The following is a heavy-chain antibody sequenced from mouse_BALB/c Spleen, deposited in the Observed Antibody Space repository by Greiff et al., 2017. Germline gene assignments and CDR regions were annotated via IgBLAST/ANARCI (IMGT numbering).Heavy chain of an antibody. CDR3: ARDQGVLRFAY. Sequence: EVKLMESGGGLVKPGGSLKLSCAASGFTFSDYYMYWVRQTPEKRLEWVATISDGGSYTYYPDSVKGRFTISRDNAKNNLYLQMSSLKSEDTAMYYCARDQGVLRFAYWGQGTLVTVSA. D-gene: IGHD1-1*01. V-gene: IGHV5-4*02. J-gene: IGHJ3*01. CDR1: GFTFSDYY. CDR2: ISDGGSYT.